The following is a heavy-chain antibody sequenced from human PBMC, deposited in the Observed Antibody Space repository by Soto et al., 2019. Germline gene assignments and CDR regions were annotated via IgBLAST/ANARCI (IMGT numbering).Heavy chain of an antibody. Sequence: PSETLSLTCTVSGGSISSYYWSWIRQPPGKGLEWIGYIYYSGSTNYNPSLKSRVTISVDTSKNQFSLKLSSVTAADTAVYFCAREDDGGDRDYYGLDVWGRGTKVTVSS. V-gene: IGHV4-59*12. D-gene: IGHD2-21*02. CDR2: IYYSGST. CDR3: AREDDGGDRDYYGLDV. J-gene: IGHJ6*02. CDR1: GGSISSYY.